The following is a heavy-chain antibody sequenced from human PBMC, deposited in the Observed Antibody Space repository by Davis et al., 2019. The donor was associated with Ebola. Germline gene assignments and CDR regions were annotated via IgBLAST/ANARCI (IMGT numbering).Heavy chain of an antibody. CDR1: GFTFSSYW. J-gene: IGHJ4*02. V-gene: IGHV3-74*01. D-gene: IGHD2-15*01. CDR2: INSDGSST. CDR3: AREALGCSGGSCYSFMELDY. Sequence: HTGGSLRLSCAASGFTFSSYWMHWVRQAPGKGLVWVSRINSDGSSTSYADSVKGRFTISRDNAKNTLYLQMNSLRAEDTAVYYCAREALGCSGGSCYSFMELDYWGQGTLVTVSS.